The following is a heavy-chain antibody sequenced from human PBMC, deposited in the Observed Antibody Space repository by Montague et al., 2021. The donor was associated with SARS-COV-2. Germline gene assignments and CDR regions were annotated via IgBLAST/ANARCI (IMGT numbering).Heavy chain of an antibody. Sequence: PALVKPTQTLTLTCTFSGFSLSTSGVGVGWIRQPPGKALEWLALIYWDDDKRYSPSLKSRLTITKDTSKNQVVLTMTNMDPVDTATYYCAHSRLYYDILTGYYRLGYYFDYWGQGTLVTVSS. CDR2: IYWDDDK. CDR3: AHSRLYYDILTGYYRLGYYFDY. V-gene: IGHV2-5*02. J-gene: IGHJ4*02. CDR1: GFSLSTSGVG. D-gene: IGHD3-9*01.